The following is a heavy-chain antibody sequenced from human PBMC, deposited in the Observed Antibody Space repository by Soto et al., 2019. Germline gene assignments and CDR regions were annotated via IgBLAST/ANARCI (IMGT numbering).Heavy chain of an antibody. J-gene: IGHJ4*02. V-gene: IGHV4-34*01. D-gene: IGHD3-10*01. Sequence: ETVSLTCAVYGGSFSGYYLTWIRQPPGTGLEWIGEINHSGSTNYNPSLKSRVTISVDTSKNQFSLKLTSVTAADTAVYYCARDYGRNFYYRAQGTLVTVSA. CDR1: GGSFSGYY. CDR2: INHSGST. CDR3: ARDYGRNFYY.